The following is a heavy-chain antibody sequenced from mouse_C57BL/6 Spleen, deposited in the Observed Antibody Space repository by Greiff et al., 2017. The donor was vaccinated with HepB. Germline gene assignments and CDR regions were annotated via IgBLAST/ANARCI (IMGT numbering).Heavy chain of an antibody. CDR3: ARGTTTDYYAMDY. V-gene: IGHV1-49*01. Sequence: QVQLQQSGAELVRPGSSVKLSCKDSYFAFMASAMHWVKQRPGHGLEWIGSFTMYSDATEYSENFKGKATLTANTSSTPAYMALSRLTSEDSAVYYCARGTTTDYYAMDYWGQGTSVTVSS. D-gene: IGHD1-1*01. J-gene: IGHJ4*01. CDR1: YFAFMASA. CDR2: FTMYSDAT.